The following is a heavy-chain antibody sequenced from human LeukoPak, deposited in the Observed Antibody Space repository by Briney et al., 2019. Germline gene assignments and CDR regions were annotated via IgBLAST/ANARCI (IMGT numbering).Heavy chain of an antibody. D-gene: IGHD4-17*01. CDR2: ISGSGGST. Sequence: GGSLRLSCAASGFTFSSYAMSWVRQAPGKGLEWVSAISGSGGSTYFADSVKGRFTISRDNSKNTLYLQMNSLRAEDTAVYYCAKNAYGDYVGDYFDYWGQGTLVTVSS. CDR1: GFTFSSYA. CDR3: AKNAYGDYVGDYFDY. J-gene: IGHJ4*02. V-gene: IGHV3-23*01.